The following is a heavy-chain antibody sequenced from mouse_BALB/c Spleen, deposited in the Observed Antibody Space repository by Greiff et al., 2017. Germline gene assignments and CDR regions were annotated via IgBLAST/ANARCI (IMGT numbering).Heavy chain of an antibody. V-gene: IGHV5-9-4*01. CDR2: ISSGGSYT. D-gene: IGHD1-1*01. Sequence: EVQRVESGGGLVKPGGSLKLSCAASGFTFSSYAMSWVRQSPEKRLEWVAEISSGGSYTYYPDTVTGRFTISRDNAKNTLYLEMSSLRSEDTAMYYCARESILRNWYFDVWGAGTTVTVSS. CDR3: ARESILRNWYFDV. J-gene: IGHJ1*01. CDR1: GFTFSSYA.